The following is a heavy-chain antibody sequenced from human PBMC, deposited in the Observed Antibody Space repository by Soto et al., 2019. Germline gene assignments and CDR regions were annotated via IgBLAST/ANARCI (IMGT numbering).Heavy chain of an antibody. CDR1: GYTFINYD. D-gene: IGHD2-8*01. J-gene: IGHJ5*02. CDR2: MNPDSGNT. CDR3: ARRRGSNGWFDL. Sequence: QVQLVQSGAEVKKPGASVKVSCKASGYTFINYDINWVRQAPGQGLEWVGWMNPDSGNTGYAQNFQGRVTMTGNTPLSSVYMELSSLTSEDTAVYYCARRRGSNGWFDLWGQGTLVTVSS. V-gene: IGHV1-8*01.